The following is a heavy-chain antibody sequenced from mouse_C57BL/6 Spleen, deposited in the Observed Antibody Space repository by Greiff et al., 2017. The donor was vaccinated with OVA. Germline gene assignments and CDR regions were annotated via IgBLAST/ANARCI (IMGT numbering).Heavy chain of an antibody. CDR1: GYSFTGYF. D-gene: IGHD2-4*01. V-gene: IGHV1-20*01. CDR2: INPYNGDT. CDR3: ARSSLYDYDGGAMDY. Sequence: EVKLQQSGPELVKPGDSVKISCKASGYSFTGYFMNWVMQSHGKSLEWIGRINPYNGDTFYNQKFKGKATLTVDKSSSTAHMELRSLTSEDSAVYYCARSSLYDYDGGAMDYWGQGTSVTVSS. J-gene: IGHJ4*01.